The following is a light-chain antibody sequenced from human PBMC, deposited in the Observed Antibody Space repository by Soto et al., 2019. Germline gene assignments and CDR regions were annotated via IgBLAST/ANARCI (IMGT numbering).Light chain of an antibody. CDR2: SDS. V-gene: IGLV1-44*01. Sequence: QSVLTQPPSVSGTPGQRVTISCSGSSSNIGSNTVNWYQQLPGTAPKLLIYSDSQRPSGVPDRFSGSKSGTSASLAITGLQSDDEADYYCCSSGGSPTYVFGTGTKLTVL. J-gene: IGLJ1*01. CDR3: CSSGGSPTYV. CDR1: SSNIGSNT.